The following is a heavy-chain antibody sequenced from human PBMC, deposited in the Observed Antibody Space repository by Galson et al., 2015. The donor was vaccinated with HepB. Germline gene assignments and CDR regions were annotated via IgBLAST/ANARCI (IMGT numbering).Heavy chain of an antibody. D-gene: IGHD5-18*01. V-gene: IGHV3-23*01. CDR2: ISSSGGST. CDR3: AKDFGVGHSYGYGFDS. Sequence: SLRLSCAASGFTFSSYAMTWVRQAPGKGLEWVSTISSSGGSTVYADSVKGRFTISRDNSKSTLYFQVNSLRAEDTAVYYCAKDFGVGHSYGYGFDSWGQGTLVTVSS. J-gene: IGHJ4*02. CDR1: GFTFSSYA.